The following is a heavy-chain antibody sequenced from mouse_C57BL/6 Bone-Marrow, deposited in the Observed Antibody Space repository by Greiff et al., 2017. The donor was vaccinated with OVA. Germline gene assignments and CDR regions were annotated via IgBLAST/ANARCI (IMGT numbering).Heavy chain of an antibody. CDR3: GSGYVLAWFAY. V-gene: IGHV2-3*01. D-gene: IGHD3-2*02. Sequence: QVHVKQSGPGLVAPSQSLSITCTVSGFSLTSYGVSWVRQPPGKGLEWLGVIWGDGSTNYHSALISRLSISNDNSKSQVFLKLNSLQTDDAATYYCGSGYVLAWFAYWGQGTLVTVSA. CDR1: GFSLTSYG. J-gene: IGHJ3*01. CDR2: IWGDGST.